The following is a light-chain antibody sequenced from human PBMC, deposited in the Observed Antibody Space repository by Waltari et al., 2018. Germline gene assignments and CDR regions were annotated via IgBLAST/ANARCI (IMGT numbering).Light chain of an antibody. Sequence: EIVLTQSPGTLSLSPGEKAILSCRASQSPKVTYVAWYQQRSGQAPRLLIYGALYRAADIPDRFSGSGSGTDFTLTITRLEPEDFAVYYCQQYDTSPGTFGQGTKLEMK. CDR2: GAL. J-gene: IGKJ2*01. V-gene: IGKV3-20*01. CDR1: QSPKVTY. CDR3: QQYDTSPGT.